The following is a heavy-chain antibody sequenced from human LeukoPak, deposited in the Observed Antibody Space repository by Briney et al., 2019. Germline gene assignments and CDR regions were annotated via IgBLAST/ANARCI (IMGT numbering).Heavy chain of an antibody. J-gene: IGHJ6*03. CDR1: GFSLDDYT. CDR2: ISWNSYTI. CDR3: AKDLGLNFEVLTGPHMDV. D-gene: IGHD3-9*01. V-gene: IGHV3-9*01. Sequence: PGRSLRLSCIVSGFSLDDYTMHWVRQAPGKGLEWVSSISWNSYTILYAASVTGRFTVSRDNAKNSLYLHMTSVTTEDSALYYCAKDLGLNFEVLTGPHMDVWGKGRTVTVSS.